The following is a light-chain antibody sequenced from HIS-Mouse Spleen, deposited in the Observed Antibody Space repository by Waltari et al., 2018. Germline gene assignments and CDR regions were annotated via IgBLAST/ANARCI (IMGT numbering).Light chain of an antibody. J-gene: IGLJ2*01. V-gene: IGLV2-14*03. Sequence: QSALTQPAPVAGSPGQSITISCIGTSSDAGGFVYASWHQQHPGKAPKLMISDVSNRPSGVSNRFSGSKSGNTASLTISGLQAEDEADYYCSSYTSSSFNVVFGGGTKLTVL. CDR1: SSDAGGFVY. CDR3: SSYTSSSFNVV. CDR2: DVS.